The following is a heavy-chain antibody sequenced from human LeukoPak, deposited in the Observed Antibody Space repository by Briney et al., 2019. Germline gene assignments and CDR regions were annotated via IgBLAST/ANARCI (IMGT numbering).Heavy chain of an antibody. V-gene: IGHV4-34*01. J-gene: IGHJ4*02. D-gene: IGHD2-15*01. Sequence: SETLSLTCAVYGGAFSGYYWSWIRQPPGKGLEWIGETSHSGSTNYNPSLESRVTISADTSKNQFSLKLTSVTAADTAVYSCARVERLGYEDYWGQGTLVTVSS. CDR2: TSHSGST. CDR1: GGAFSGYY. CDR3: ARVERLGYEDY.